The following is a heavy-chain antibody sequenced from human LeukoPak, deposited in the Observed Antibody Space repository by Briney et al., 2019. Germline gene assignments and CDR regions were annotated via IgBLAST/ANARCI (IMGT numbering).Heavy chain of an antibody. CDR2: ITSSGTHI. D-gene: IGHD1-26*01. Sequence: PGGSLRLSCAVSGFTFSSFNMNWVRHAPGKAMEWVSSITSSGTHIFYADSVRGRFTISRDNAKNSLYLQMDSLGPDDTAVYYCARDPYSGNYGNDYYYYMDVWGKGTTVTISS. CDR1: GFTFSSFN. CDR3: ARDPYSGNYGNDYYYYMDV. J-gene: IGHJ6*03. V-gene: IGHV3-21*01.